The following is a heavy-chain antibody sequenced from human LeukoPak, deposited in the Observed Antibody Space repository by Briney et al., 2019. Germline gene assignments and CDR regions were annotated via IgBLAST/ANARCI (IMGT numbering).Heavy chain of an antibody. V-gene: IGHV4-39*07. Sequence: SETLSLTCTVSGGSISSSSYYWGWIRQPPGKGLEWIGSIYYSGGTYYNPSLKSRVTISVDTSKNQFSLKLSSVTAADTAVYYCARDWGIFWGVPFVSPFDYWGQGTLVTVSS. D-gene: IGHD3-16*01. CDR3: ARDWGIFWGVPFVSPFDY. CDR1: GGSISSSSYY. CDR2: IYYSGGT. J-gene: IGHJ4*02.